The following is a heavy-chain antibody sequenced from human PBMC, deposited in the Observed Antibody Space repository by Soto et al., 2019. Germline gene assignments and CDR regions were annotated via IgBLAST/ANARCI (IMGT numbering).Heavy chain of an antibody. Sequence: QVHLVQSGAEVKKPGASVKVSCKASGYTFSTYYIHWVRQAPGQGLEWMGIINPSGGSTSYAQKFQGRVTMSRDTSTSTVYKVLSSLRSEDTAVYYCAREGSGYPADYWGQGSLVTVSS. V-gene: IGHV1-46*03. CDR3: AREGSGYPADY. J-gene: IGHJ4*02. D-gene: IGHD3-16*02. CDR2: INPSGGST. CDR1: GYTFSTYY.